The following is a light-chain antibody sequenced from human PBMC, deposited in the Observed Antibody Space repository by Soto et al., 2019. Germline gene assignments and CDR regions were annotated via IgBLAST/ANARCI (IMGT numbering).Light chain of an antibody. Sequence: DIVFTQSPVTLSLSPGERATLSCRASQSVSSSYLAWYQQRPGQAPRLLIYGASTRATGIPARFSGSGSGTEFTLTISSLQSEDFAVYYCQQYYNWPPITFGQGTRLEIK. CDR3: QQYYNWPPIT. V-gene: IGKV3-15*01. CDR1: QSVSSSY. J-gene: IGKJ5*01. CDR2: GAS.